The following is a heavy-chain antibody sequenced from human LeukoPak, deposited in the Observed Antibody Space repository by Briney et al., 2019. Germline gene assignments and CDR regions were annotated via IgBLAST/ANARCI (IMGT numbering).Heavy chain of an antibody. D-gene: IGHD6-19*01. Sequence: SETLSLTCAVYGGSFSGYYWSWLRQPPGKGLEWIGEINHSGSTNYNPSLKSRVTISVDTSKNQFSLKLSSVTAADTAVYYCVRVAVAGTDYFDYWGQGTLVTVSS. CDR3: VRVAVAGTDYFDY. CDR2: INHSGST. CDR1: GGSFSGYY. V-gene: IGHV4-34*01. J-gene: IGHJ4*02.